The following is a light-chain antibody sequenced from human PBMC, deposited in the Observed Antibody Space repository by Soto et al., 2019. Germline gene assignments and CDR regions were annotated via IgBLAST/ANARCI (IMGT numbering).Light chain of an antibody. CDR1: QSVSNNY. CDR3: QQYNDWPPLT. CDR2: DAS. J-gene: IGKJ4*01. V-gene: IGKV3-20*01. Sequence: EIVLTQSPGTLSLSPGERATLSCRASQSVSNNYLAWYQQKRGQAPRLLIHDASSRATGIPDRFSGSGYGTELTLTIRSLQSDDFGVYYCQQYNDWPPLTLGGGIKVDIK.